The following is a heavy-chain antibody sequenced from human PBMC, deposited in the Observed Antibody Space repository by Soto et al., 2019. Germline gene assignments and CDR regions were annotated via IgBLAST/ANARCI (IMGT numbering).Heavy chain of an antibody. CDR2: ISYDGSNK. CDR3: ARDMGYRDFWSGYTYYYYYGMDV. CDR1: GFTFSSYA. D-gene: IGHD3-3*01. Sequence: QVQLVESGGGVVQPGRSLRLSCAASGFTFSSYAMHWVRQAPGKGLEWVAVISYDGSNKYYADSVKGRFTISRDNSKNTLYLQMNSLRAEDTAVYYCARDMGYRDFWSGYTYYYYYGMDVWGQGTTVTVSS. J-gene: IGHJ6*02. V-gene: IGHV3-30-3*01.